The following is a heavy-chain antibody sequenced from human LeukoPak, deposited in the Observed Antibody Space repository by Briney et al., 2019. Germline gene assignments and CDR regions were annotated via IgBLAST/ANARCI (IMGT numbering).Heavy chain of an antibody. J-gene: IGHJ3*02. CDR3: ARDRALKDAFDI. CDR1: GGSISSSSYY. CDR2: IYTSGST. Sequence: SETLSLTCTVSGGSISSSSYYWGWIRQPPGKGLEWIGRIYTSGSTNYNPSLKSRVTMSVDTSKNQFSLKLSSVTAADTAVYYCARDRALKDAFDIWGQGTMVTVSS. V-gene: IGHV4-39*07.